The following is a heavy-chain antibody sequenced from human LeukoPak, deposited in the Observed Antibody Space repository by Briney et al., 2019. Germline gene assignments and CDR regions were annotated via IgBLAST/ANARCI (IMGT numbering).Heavy chain of an antibody. J-gene: IGHJ4*02. D-gene: IGHD5-12*01. CDR1: GFTVSNNY. CDR3: AKQGVPGNIVATIVYFDY. Sequence: GGSLRLSCAASGFTVSNNYVYWVRQAPGKGLGWVSVIYSGGSTYYADSVKGRFTISRDNSKNTLYLQMNSLRAEDTAVYYCAKQGVPGNIVATIVYFDYWGQGTLVTVSS. V-gene: IGHV3-66*04. CDR2: IYSGGST.